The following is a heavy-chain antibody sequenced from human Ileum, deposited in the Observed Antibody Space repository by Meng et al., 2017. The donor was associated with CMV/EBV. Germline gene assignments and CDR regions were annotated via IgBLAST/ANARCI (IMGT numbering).Heavy chain of an antibody. J-gene: IGHJ4*02. Sequence: VRLVEAWRCPVNHGGSLRLSCAASGFTFSDYFVNWVRQAPGKGLEYVSSISGSGDKMYYADSVKGRFTISRDNAKNSLYLQMNSLRAEDTAVYYCVQHGDGDSAFGYWGQGTLVTVSS. V-gene: IGHV3-21*01. CDR2: ISGSGDKM. CDR3: VQHGDGDSAFGY. CDR1: GFTFSDYF. D-gene: IGHD4-17*01.